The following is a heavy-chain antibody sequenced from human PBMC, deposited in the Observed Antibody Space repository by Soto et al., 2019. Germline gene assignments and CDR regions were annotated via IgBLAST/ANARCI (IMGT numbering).Heavy chain of an antibody. CDR2: ITGGGGPT. D-gene: IGHD2-21*01. J-gene: IGHJ4*02. CDR3: AKIRDTWTDY. Sequence: EVQLLESGGGLVQPGGSLRLSCAASGFIFSISAMSWVRQAPGKGLEWVSTITGGGGPTYYADSVKGRFTTSRDNSKNTLYLQIHSLTAEDTALYYCAKIRDTWTDYWGQGTLVTVSS. CDR1: GFIFSISA. V-gene: IGHV3-23*01.